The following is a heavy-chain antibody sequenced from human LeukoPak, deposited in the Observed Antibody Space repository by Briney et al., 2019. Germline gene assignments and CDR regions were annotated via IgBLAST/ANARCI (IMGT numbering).Heavy chain of an antibody. Sequence: SETLSLTCTVSSGSISSYYWSWLPQPPGKGLEWSGYIYYSGSTNYNPSLKSRVTISVDTSKNQFSLKLSSVTAADTAVYYCARATWSRLDSYYYYYYMDVWGKGTTVAISS. CDR3: ARATWSRLDSYYYYYYMDV. D-gene: IGHD1-1*01. CDR2: IYYSGST. V-gene: IGHV4-59*01. J-gene: IGHJ6*03. CDR1: SGSISSYY.